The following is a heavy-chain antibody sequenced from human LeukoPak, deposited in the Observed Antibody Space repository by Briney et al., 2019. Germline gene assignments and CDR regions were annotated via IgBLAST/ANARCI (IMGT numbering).Heavy chain of an antibody. CDR1: GGSISSYF. J-gene: IGHJ4*02. CDR3: ARGRFGELIFDY. D-gene: IGHD3-10*01. V-gene: IGHV4-59*01. Sequence: SETLSLTCTVSGGSISSYFWSWIRQPPGKGLEWIGYISSSGNTDYNPSLKSRVTMSVDTSKNQFSLNLNSVTAADTAVYYCARGRFGELIFDYWGQGTLVTVSS. CDR2: ISSSGNT.